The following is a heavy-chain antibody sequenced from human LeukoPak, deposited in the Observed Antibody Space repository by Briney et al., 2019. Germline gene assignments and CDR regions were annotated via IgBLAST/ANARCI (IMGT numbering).Heavy chain of an antibody. V-gene: IGHV3-53*01. Sequence: GGSLRLSCAASGFAVSSNHMNWVRQAPGKGLEWVSVIFNGGSTYYADSVKGRFTISRDNAKNTLYLQMNSLRVEDTAVHYCAKLIRRWLQLGDCWGQGTLVTVSS. D-gene: IGHD5-24*01. CDR3: AKLIRRWLQLGDC. J-gene: IGHJ4*02. CDR1: GFAVSSNH. CDR2: IFNGGST.